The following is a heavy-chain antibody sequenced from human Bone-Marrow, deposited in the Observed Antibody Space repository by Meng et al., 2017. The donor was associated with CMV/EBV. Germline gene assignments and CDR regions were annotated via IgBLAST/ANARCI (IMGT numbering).Heavy chain of an antibody. CDR2: IIPILGIA. J-gene: IGHJ4*02. V-gene: IGHV1-69*10. D-gene: IGHD3-22*01. CDR3: ARGPYYYDSSGYLDY. Sequence: SVKVSCKASGYTFTSYGISWVRQAPGQGLEWMGGIIPILGIANYAQKFQGRVTITADKSTSTAYMELSSLRSEDTAVYYCARGPYYYDSSGYLDYWGQGTLVTVSS. CDR1: GYTFTSYG.